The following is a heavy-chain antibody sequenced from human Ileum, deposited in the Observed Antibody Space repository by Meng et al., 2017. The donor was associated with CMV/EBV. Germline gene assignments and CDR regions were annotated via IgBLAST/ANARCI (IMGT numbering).Heavy chain of an antibody. Sequence: SGKASGGTFSSDAISWGRQAPGQGLEWMGGIIPIFGTANYAQKFQGRVTITTDESTSTAYMELSSLRSEDTAVYYCARGTPLKQQLNYWGQGTLVTVSS. CDR3: ARGTPLKQQLNY. J-gene: IGHJ4*02. D-gene: IGHD6-13*01. CDR2: IIPIFGTA. V-gene: IGHV1-69*05. CDR1: GGTFSSDA.